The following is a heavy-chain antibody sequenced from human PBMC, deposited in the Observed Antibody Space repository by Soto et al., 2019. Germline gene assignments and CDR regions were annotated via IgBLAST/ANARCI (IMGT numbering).Heavy chain of an antibody. D-gene: IGHD3-22*01. CDR3: ARDVNPYESSGHFDY. Sequence: GGSLRLSCAASGFTFSSYAMHWVRQAPGKGLEWVAVISYDGSNKYYADSVKGRFTISRDNSKNTLYLQMNSLRAEDTAVYYCARDVNPYESSGHFDYWGQGTLVTVSS. CDR2: ISYDGSNK. V-gene: IGHV3-30-3*01. CDR1: GFTFSSYA. J-gene: IGHJ4*02.